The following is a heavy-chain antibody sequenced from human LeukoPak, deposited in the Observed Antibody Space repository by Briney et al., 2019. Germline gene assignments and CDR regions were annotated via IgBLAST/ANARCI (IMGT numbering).Heavy chain of an antibody. V-gene: IGHV1-18*01. Sequence: ASVKVSCKASGYTFTSYGISWVRQAPGQGLEWMGWISAYNGNTNYAQKFQGRVTMTRDTSISTAYMELSRLRSDDTAVYYCARVLRSSSWYVVDYYYYYMDVWGKGTTVTVSS. J-gene: IGHJ6*03. CDR3: ARVLRSSSWYVVDYYYYYMDV. CDR2: ISAYNGNT. D-gene: IGHD6-13*01. CDR1: GYTFTSYG.